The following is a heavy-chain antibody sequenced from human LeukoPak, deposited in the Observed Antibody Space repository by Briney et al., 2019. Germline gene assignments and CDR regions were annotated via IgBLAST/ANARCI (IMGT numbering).Heavy chain of an antibody. J-gene: IGHJ5*02. V-gene: IGHV4-59*12. CDR2: IYYSGST. D-gene: IGHD3-3*01. CDR1: GGSISSYY. CDR3: ARRLFWSGRYNWFDP. Sequence: SETLSLTCTVSGGSISSYYWSWIRQPPGKGLEWIGYIYYSGSTNYNPSLKSRVTISVDTSKNQFSLKLSSVTAADTAVYYCARRLFWSGRYNWFDPWGQGTLVTVSS.